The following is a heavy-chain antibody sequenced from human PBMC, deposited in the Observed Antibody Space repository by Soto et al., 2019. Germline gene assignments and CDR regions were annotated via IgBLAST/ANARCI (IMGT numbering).Heavy chain of an antibody. J-gene: IGHJ4*02. V-gene: IGHV4-39*01. Sequence: LQLQESGPGLVKPSETLSLTCTVSVDSFSSNSYNWGWSGQPPGKGLEWIGSIHYTGTPYYNPSLKSRVTVSGDTSKKQFSLILSSLTAADTAVYYCATTFYAGLFFDYWGQGTLVTVSS. CDR2: IHYTGTP. D-gene: IGHD1-1*01. CDR1: VDSFSSNSYN. CDR3: ATTFYAGLFFDY.